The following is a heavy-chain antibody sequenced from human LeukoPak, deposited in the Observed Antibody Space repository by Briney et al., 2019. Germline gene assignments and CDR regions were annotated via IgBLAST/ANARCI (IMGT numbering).Heavy chain of an antibody. V-gene: IGHV1-2*02. D-gene: IGHD5-18*01. CDR1: GYTLTGYY. CDR2: RNPNSGGT. Sequence: ASVKVSCKASGYTLTGYYMHWVRQAPGQGLEWMGWRNPNSGGTNYAQKFQGRVTMTRDTSISTAYMELSRLRSDDTAVYYCASGAVYTAMVPDPLDYWGQGTLVSVSS. J-gene: IGHJ4*02. CDR3: ASGAVYTAMVPDPLDY.